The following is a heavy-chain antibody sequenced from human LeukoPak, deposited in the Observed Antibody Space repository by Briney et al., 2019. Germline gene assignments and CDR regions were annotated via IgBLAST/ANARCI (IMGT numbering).Heavy chain of an antibody. CDR2: ISGSGGNT. J-gene: IGHJ4*02. CDR3: AKDSSHVSGNYDYLDY. V-gene: IGHV3-23*01. D-gene: IGHD1-26*01. Sequence: GGSLRLSCAASGFIFSNFAMSWVRQAPGEGLEWVSVISGSGGNTYYADSVKGRFTISRDNSKNTLDLQMNSLRADGTAVYYCAKDSSHVSGNYDYLDYWGQGALVTVSS. CDR1: GFIFSNFA.